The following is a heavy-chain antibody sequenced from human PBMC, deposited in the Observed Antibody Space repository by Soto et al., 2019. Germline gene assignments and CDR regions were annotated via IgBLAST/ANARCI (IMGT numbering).Heavy chain of an antibody. V-gene: IGHV3-33*01. CDR3: ARDYCTNGVCHYYFDY. Sequence: PGGSLRLSCAASGFTFSSYGMHWVRQAPGKGLEWVAVIWYDGSNKYYADSVKGRFTISRGNSKNTLYLQMNSLRAEDTAVYYCARDYCTNGVCHYYFDYWGQGTLVTVSS. D-gene: IGHD2-8*01. J-gene: IGHJ4*02. CDR2: IWYDGSNK. CDR1: GFTFSSYG.